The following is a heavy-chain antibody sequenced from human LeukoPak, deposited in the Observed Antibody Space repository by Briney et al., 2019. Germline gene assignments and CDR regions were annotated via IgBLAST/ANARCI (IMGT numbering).Heavy chain of an antibody. CDR2: IYSGGST. V-gene: IGHV3-53*01. D-gene: IGHD3-10*01. Sequence: GGSLRLSCAASGFPVSRNYMRWLRQAPAKGLEGVSFIYSGGSTYCADSVKGRFPMSRDNSKITLYIQMNTLRAEDTAVYYCAKGAITMVRGVNYFDYWGQGTLVTVSS. J-gene: IGHJ4*02. CDR3: AKGAITMVRGVNYFDY. CDR1: GFPVSRNY.